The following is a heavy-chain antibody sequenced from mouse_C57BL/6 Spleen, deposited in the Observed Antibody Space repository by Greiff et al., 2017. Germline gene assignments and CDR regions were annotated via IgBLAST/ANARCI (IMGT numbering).Heavy chain of an antibody. Sequence: EVKLMESEGGLVQPGSSMKLSCTASGFTFSDYYMAWVRQVPEKGLEWVANINYDGSSTYYLDSLKSRFIISRDNAKNILYLQMSSLKSEDTATYYCAREGFVTHYYGSSHWYFDVWGTGTTVTVSS. D-gene: IGHD1-1*01. J-gene: IGHJ1*03. CDR2: INYDGSST. CDR1: GFTFSDYY. V-gene: IGHV5-16*01. CDR3: AREGFVTHYYGSSHWYFDV.